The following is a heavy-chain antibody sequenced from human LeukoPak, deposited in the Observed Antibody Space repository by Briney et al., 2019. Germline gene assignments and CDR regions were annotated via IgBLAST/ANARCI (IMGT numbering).Heavy chain of an antibody. CDR2: IRYTGST. Sequence: SETLSLTCTVSGGSISSYYWSWIRQPPGKGLEWIGHIRYTGSTNYNPSLKSRVTISVDTSKSQFSLKLTSVTAADTAVYYCARAVTVTTNWFDPWGEGTLVTVSS. CDR1: GGSISSYY. CDR3: ARAVTVTTNWFDP. J-gene: IGHJ5*02. D-gene: IGHD1-1*01. V-gene: IGHV4-59*01.